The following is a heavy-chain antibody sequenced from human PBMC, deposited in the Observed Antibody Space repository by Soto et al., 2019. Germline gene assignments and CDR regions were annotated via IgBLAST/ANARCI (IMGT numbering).Heavy chain of an antibody. V-gene: IGHV1-8*01. CDR1: GYTFTSYD. Sequence: QVQLVQSGAEVKKPGASVKVSCKASGYTFTSYDINWVRQATGQGLEWMGWMNPNSGNTGYAQKFQGRVTMTRNTSKSTAYMQLSRLRSEDTAVYYCARVADVSSSSWYRNGYCYFDLWGRGTLVTVSS. CDR3: ARVADVSSSSWYRNGYCYFDL. D-gene: IGHD6-13*01. CDR2: MNPNSGNT. J-gene: IGHJ2*01.